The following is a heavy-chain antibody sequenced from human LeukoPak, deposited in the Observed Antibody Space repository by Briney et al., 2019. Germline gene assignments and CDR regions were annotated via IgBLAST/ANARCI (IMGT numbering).Heavy chain of an antibody. CDR3: AREVWDYDTYYYGMDV. CDR1: GGSISSYY. V-gene: IGHV4-59*01. D-gene: IGHD1-7*01. J-gene: IGHJ6*02. CDR2: IYYSGST. Sequence: SETLSLTCTVSGGSISSYYWGWIRQPPGKGLEWIGYIYYSGSTNYNPSLKSRVTISVDTSKNQSSLKLSSVTAADTAVYYCAREVWDYDTYYYGMDVWGQGTTVTVSS.